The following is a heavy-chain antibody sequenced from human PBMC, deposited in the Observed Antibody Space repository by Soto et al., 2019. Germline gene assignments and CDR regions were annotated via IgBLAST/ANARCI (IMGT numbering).Heavy chain of an antibody. CDR1: GFSFSSHW. CDR2: IKQDGNEI. V-gene: IGHV3-7*03. CDR3: ARGTAGTRYNYFGLDV. D-gene: IGHD6-13*01. Sequence: GGSLILSCAASGFSFSSHWMSWVRQAPGKGLEWVADIKQDGNEIYYVGSVKGRFTISRDNAKSSLYLQMNSLRAQDTAIYYCARGTAGTRYNYFGLDVWGQGTTVTVSS. J-gene: IGHJ6*02.